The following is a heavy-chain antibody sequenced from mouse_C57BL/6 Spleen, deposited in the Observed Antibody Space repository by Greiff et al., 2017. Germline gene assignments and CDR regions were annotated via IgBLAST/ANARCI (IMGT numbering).Heavy chain of an antibody. Sequence: EVQGVESGGGLVQSGRSLRLSCATSGFTFSDFYMEWVRQAPGKGLEWIAASRNKANDYTTEYGATVKGRFIVSRDTSPSILYLQMNALRAEDTAIYYCTKDARDGHNFDYWGQGTTLTVSS. D-gene: IGHD2-3*01. CDR2: SRNKANDYTT. CDR3: TKDARDGHNFDY. V-gene: IGHV7-1*01. CDR1: GFTFSDFY. J-gene: IGHJ2*01.